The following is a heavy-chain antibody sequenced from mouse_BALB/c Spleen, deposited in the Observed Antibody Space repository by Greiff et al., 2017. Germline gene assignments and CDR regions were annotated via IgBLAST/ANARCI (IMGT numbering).Heavy chain of an antibody. Sequence: EVQGVESGGGLVQPGGSLRLSCATSGFTFTDYYMSWVRQPPGKALEWLGFIRNKANGYTTEYSASVKGRFTISRDNSQSILYLQMNTLRAEDSATYYCARAHDYGSSHTPYFDVWGAGTTVTVSS. CDR3: ARAHDYGSSHTPYFDV. J-gene: IGHJ1*01. CDR2: IRNKANGYTT. D-gene: IGHD1-1*01. CDR1: GFTFTDYY. V-gene: IGHV7-3*02.